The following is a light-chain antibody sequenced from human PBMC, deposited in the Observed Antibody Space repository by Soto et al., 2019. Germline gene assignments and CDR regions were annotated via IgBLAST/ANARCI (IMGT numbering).Light chain of an antibody. CDR3: QQYNNWPPA. Sequence: EIVMTQSQATLSVSPGERATLSCRASQSVSGNLTWYQQKPGQAPRLLIYGASTRATAIPARFSGSGSGTEFTLTISSLQSEDFAVYYCQQYNNWPPAFGQGTKVEIK. V-gene: IGKV3-15*01. CDR2: GAS. CDR1: QSVSGN. J-gene: IGKJ1*01.